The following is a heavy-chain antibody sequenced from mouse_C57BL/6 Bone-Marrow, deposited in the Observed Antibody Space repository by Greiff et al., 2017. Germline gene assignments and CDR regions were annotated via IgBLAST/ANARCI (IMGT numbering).Heavy chain of an antibody. CDR2: IHPNSGST. Sequence: VQLQQPGAELVKPGASVKLSCKASGYTFTSYWMPWVKQRPGQGLEWIGMIHPNSGSTNYNEKFKSKATLTVDKSSSTAYMQLSSLTSEDSAVYYCARNTVGAMDYWGQGTSVTVSS. J-gene: IGHJ4*01. D-gene: IGHD1-1*01. CDR1: GYTFTSYW. CDR3: ARNTVGAMDY. V-gene: IGHV1-64*01.